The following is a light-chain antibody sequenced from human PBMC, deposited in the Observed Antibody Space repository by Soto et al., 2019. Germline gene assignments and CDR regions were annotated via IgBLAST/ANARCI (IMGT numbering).Light chain of an antibody. V-gene: IGLV2-14*01. J-gene: IGLJ7*01. CDR1: SSDVGAYNF. CDR3: SSYTTSAPYV. Sequence: QSALTQPASVSGSPGQSITISCTGTSSDVGAYNFVSWYQHHPGRAPKLINYEVTIRPSGVSNLFSGSKSGTTASLTISGLQAEEEADYYCSSYTTSAPYVFGSGTQLTVL. CDR2: EVT.